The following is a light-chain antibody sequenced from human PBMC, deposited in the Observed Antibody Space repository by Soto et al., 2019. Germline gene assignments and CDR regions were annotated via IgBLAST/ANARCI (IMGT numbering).Light chain of an antibody. CDR2: GAS. CDR3: QQSTAWIT. CDR1: RDTNYW. J-gene: IGKJ5*01. V-gene: IGKV1-5*01. Sequence: SQIPHPPSTPSSPVEDRVTITWRAGRDTNYWLAWYQQKAGSAPKLLIYGASTSASAVPSRFSGSASGTEFTLTISSLEPEDFAVYYCQQSTAWITFGQGTRLEIK.